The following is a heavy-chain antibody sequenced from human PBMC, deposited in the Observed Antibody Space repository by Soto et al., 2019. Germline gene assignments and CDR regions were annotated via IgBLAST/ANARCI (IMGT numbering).Heavy chain of an antibody. CDR3: ARGSSVYDSSGYAFDF. CDR2: IKQDGSHK. D-gene: IGHD3-22*01. CDR1: GFTFSNYW. V-gene: IGHV3-7*01. Sequence: GGSLRLSCAASGFTFSNYWMSWVRQAPGKGLEWVANIKQDGSHKFYVDSVKGRFTMSRDNAENSLYLQMSSLRAEDTAVYYCARGSSVYDSSGYAFDFRGQGSLVTVSS. J-gene: IGHJ4*02.